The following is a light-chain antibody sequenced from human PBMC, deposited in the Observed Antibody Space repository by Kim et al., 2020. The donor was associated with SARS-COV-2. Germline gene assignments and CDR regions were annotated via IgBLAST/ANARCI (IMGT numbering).Light chain of an antibody. CDR1: QSLGFREGNTY. V-gene: IGKV2-24*01. CDR2: KTS. CDR3: MEAVHLPHT. J-gene: IGKJ2*01. Sequence: QPASISCRSSQSLGFREGNTYLSWLHQRPGQPPRLLIYKTSNRFSGVPERFSGSGAGTDFTLMISRVEAEDVGVYYCMEAVHLPHTFGQGTKLEI.